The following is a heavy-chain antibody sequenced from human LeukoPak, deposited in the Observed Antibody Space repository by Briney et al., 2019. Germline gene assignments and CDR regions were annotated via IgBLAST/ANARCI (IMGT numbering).Heavy chain of an antibody. CDR2: IRYDGSNE. D-gene: IGHD6-6*01. V-gene: IGHV3-33*06. Sequence: PGRSLRLSCAASGVTFSSYGMHWVRQAPGEGLEWVAVIRYDGSNENYADSVKGRFTISRDNSKNTLYLQMHSLRAEDTAVYYCAKDRRQLVMGVGYYYYMDVWGKGTTVTVSS. CDR1: GVTFSSYG. CDR3: AKDRRQLVMGVGYYYYMDV. J-gene: IGHJ6*03.